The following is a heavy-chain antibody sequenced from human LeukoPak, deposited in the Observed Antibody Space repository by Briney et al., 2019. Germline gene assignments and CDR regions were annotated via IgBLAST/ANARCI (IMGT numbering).Heavy chain of an antibody. V-gene: IGHV3-74*01. CDR1: GFTLSSYW. CDR3: ARAGVVIPYYYYYMDV. J-gene: IGHJ6*03. D-gene: IGHD3-3*01. Sequence: PGGSLRLSCAASGFTLSSYWMHWVRQAPGKGLGWVSRINSDGSSTSYADSVKGRFTISIDNAKNTLYLQMNSLRAEDTAVYYCARAGVVIPYYYYYMDVWGKGTTVTVSS. CDR2: INSDGSST.